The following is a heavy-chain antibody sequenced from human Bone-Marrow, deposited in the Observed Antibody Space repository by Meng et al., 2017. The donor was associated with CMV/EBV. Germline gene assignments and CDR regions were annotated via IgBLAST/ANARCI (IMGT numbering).Heavy chain of an antibody. CDR1: GFTFSSYA. CDR2: ISGDGGAT. CDR3: ARERGYCSSTSCYHAEYNWFDP. Sequence: GGSLRLSCTASGFTFSSYAMRWVRQAPGKGLEWVSVISGDGGATDYADSVKGRFTISRDNAKNSLYLQMNSLRAEDTAVYYCARERGYCSSTSCYHAEYNWFDPWGQGTLVTVSS. J-gene: IGHJ5*02. D-gene: IGHD2-2*01. V-gene: IGHV3-23*01.